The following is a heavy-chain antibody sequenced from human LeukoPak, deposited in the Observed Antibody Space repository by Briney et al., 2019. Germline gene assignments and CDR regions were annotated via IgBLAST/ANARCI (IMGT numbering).Heavy chain of an antibody. CDR3: ASAELWFGEFPGYFDY. CDR1: GYTFTSYG. V-gene: IGHV1-18*01. J-gene: IGHJ4*02. CDR2: ISAYNGNT. Sequence: ASVKVSCKASGYTFTSYGISWVRQAPGQGLEWMGWISAYNGNTNYAQKLQGRVTMTTDRSTSTAYMELRSLRSDDTAMYYCASAELWFGEFPGYFDYWGQGTLITVSS. D-gene: IGHD3-10*01.